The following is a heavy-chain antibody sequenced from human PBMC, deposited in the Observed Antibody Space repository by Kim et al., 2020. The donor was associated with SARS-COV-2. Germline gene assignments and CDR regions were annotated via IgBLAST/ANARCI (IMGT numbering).Heavy chain of an antibody. D-gene: IGHD6-19*01. CDR2: ISSSSSYI. J-gene: IGHJ4*02. CDR1: GFTFSSYS. V-gene: IGHV3-21*01. CDR3: ARSKIAVAGGVGY. Sequence: GGSLRLSCAASGFTFSSYSMNWVRQAPGKGLEWVSSISSSSSYIYYADSVKGRFTISRDNAKNSLYLQMNSLRAEETAVYYCARSKIAVAGGVGYWGQGTLVTVSS.